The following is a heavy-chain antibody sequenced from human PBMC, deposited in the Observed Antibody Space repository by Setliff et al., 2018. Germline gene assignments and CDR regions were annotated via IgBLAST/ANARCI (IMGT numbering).Heavy chain of an antibody. CDR3: ARAYSGSHDY. D-gene: IGHD1-26*01. CDR2: VYYSGTA. V-gene: IGHV4-59*01. CDR1: DGSLSTYY. Sequence: SETLSLTCTVSDGSLSTYYWSWIRQPPGKGLEFIGYVYYSGTANYSPSLRSRLTISVDTSKNQFSLRLRRVTAADTDVYYCARAYSGSHDYWGQGTLVTVSS. J-gene: IGHJ4*02.